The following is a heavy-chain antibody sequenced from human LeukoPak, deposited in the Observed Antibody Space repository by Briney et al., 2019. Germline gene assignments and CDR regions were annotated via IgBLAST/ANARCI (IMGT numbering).Heavy chain of an antibody. D-gene: IGHD5-18*01. V-gene: IGHV1-3*03. Sequence: ASVKVSCKASGYTFTSYAMHWVRQAPGQRLEWMGWINAGNGNTKYSQEFQGRVTITRDTSASTAYMELSSLRSEDMAVYYCARVGYSYGYYFDYWGQGTLVTVSS. CDR1: GYTFTSYA. CDR2: INAGNGNT. CDR3: ARVGYSYGYYFDY. J-gene: IGHJ4*02.